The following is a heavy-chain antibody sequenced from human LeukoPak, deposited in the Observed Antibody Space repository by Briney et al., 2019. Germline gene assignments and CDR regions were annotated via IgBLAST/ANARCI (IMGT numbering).Heavy chain of an antibody. Sequence: PGGSLRLSCAASGFTFSSYGMHWVRQAPGKGLEWVAVISYDGSNKYYADSVKGRFTISRGNSKNTLYLQMNSLRAEDTAVYYCLYSSSSGDYWGQGTLVTVSS. D-gene: IGHD6-13*01. J-gene: IGHJ4*02. V-gene: IGHV3-30*03. CDR1: GFTFSSYG. CDR3: LYSSSSGDY. CDR2: ISYDGSNK.